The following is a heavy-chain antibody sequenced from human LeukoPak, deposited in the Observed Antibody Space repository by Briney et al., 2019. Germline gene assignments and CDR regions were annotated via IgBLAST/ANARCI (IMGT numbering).Heavy chain of an antibody. CDR2: INHSGST. CDR3: ARGAFNYDILTGYFAVAGTYDY. Sequence: SETLSLTCAAYGGSFSGYYWRWIRQPPGKGLEWIGEINHSGSTIYNPSLKSRVTISVDTSKNQFSLKLSSVTAADTAVYYCARGAFNYDILTGYFAVAGTYDYWGQGTLVTVSS. D-gene: IGHD3-9*01. J-gene: IGHJ4*02. CDR1: GGSFSGYY. V-gene: IGHV4-34*01.